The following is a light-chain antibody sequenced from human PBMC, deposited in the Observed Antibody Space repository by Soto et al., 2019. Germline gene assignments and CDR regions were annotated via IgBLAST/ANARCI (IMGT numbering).Light chain of an antibody. CDR3: QQYGRSTLYT. CDR2: GAS. J-gene: IGKJ2*01. Sequence: EIVLTQSPGTLSLSPGERATLSCRASQSVSSSYLAWYQQKPGQAPRLLIYGASSRATGIPDRFSGSGSGKDFPLTISRLEAEDFAVYYCQQYGRSTLYTFGQGTKLEIK. CDR1: QSVSSSY. V-gene: IGKV3-20*01.